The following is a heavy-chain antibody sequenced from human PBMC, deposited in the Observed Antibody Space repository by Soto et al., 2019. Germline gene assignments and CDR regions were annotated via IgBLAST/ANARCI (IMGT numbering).Heavy chain of an antibody. CDR1: GFPFSVYA. CDR2: ITGSGTST. Sequence: PGGSLRLSCAASGFPFSVYAMTWVRQSPGKGLEWVSSITGSGTSTYYADSVKGRFIISRDNSKNTVSLQMNSLRADDTAVYYCGKSPDFYYNTMDVWSQGNSATV. V-gene: IGHV3-23*01. CDR3: GKSPDFYYNTMDV. J-gene: IGHJ6*02.